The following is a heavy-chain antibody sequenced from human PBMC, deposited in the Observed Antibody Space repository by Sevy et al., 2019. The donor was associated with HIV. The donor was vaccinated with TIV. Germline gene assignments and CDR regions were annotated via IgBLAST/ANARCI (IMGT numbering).Heavy chain of an antibody. D-gene: IGHD6-13*01. Sequence: GGSLRLSCAASEFTFSSYAMSWVRQAPGKGLEWVSAISGSGGSTYYADSVKGRFTISRDNSKNTLYLQMNSLRAEDTAVYYCAKDLRGSSSWYNWFDPWGQGTLVTVSS. CDR3: AKDLRGSSSWYNWFDP. J-gene: IGHJ5*02. V-gene: IGHV3-23*01. CDR1: EFTFSSYA. CDR2: ISGSGGST.